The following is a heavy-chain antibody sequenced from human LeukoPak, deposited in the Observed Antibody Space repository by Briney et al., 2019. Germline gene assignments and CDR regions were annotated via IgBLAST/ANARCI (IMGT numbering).Heavy chain of an antibody. J-gene: IGHJ4*02. Sequence: GGSLRLSCAASGFTFSSYAMSWVRQAPGKGLEWVSAITNSGSSKYYADSVKGRFTISRDNAKKSLFLQMNSLRAEDTAVYYCARFYYGSGRPTQLDYWGQGTLVTVSS. CDR3: ARFYYGSGRPTQLDY. CDR1: GFTFSSYA. V-gene: IGHV3-23*01. CDR2: ITNSGSSK. D-gene: IGHD3-10*01.